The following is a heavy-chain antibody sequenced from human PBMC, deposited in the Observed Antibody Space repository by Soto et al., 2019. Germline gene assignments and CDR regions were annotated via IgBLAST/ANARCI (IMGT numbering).Heavy chain of an antibody. D-gene: IGHD3-3*01. CDR3: ARGFRLITIFGPSNWFDP. CDR2: IIPIFGTA. CDR1: GGTFSSYA. J-gene: IGHJ5*02. Sequence: QVQLVQSGAEVKKPGSSVKVSCKASGGTFSSYAISWVRQAPGQGLEWMGGIIPIFGTANYAQKFQGRVTITADESTSTAYMELSSLRSEDTAVYYCARGFRLITIFGPSNWFDPWGQGTLVTVSS. V-gene: IGHV1-69*12.